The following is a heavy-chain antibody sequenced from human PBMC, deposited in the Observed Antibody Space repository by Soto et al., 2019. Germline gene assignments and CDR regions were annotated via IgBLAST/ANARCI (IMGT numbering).Heavy chain of an antibody. CDR2: INPSGGST. CDR1: GYTFTSYY. CDR3: ARVLDPVWWLRGDYYYYYGMDV. V-gene: IGHV1-46*01. J-gene: IGHJ6*02. Sequence: AASVKVSCKASGYTFTSYYMHWVRQAPGQGLEWMGIINPSGGSTSYAQKFQGRVTMTRDTSTSTVYMELSSLRSEDTAVYYCARVLDPVWWLRGDYYYYYGMDVWGQGTTVTVSS. D-gene: IGHD5-12*01.